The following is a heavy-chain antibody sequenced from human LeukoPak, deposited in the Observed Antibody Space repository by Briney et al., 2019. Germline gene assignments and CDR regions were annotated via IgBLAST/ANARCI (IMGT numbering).Heavy chain of an antibody. CDR1: GGSFSGYY. D-gene: IGHD5-12*01. Sequence: SETLSLTCAVYGGSFSGYYWSWIRQPPGKGLEWIGEINHIGSTNYNPSLKSRVTISVDTSKNQFSLKLSSVTAADTAVYYCARAFRYEGDYYYGMDVWGQGTTVTVSS. CDR2: INHIGST. CDR3: ARAFRYEGDYYYGMDV. J-gene: IGHJ6*02. V-gene: IGHV4-34*01.